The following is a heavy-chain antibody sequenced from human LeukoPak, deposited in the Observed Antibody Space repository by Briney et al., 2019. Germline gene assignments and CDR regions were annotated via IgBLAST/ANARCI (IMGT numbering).Heavy chain of an antibody. V-gene: IGHV3-9*01. CDR2: ISWNSGSI. J-gene: IGHJ4*02. CDR1: GFTFDDSA. CDR3: AKVIRRGSSWYADFDY. Sequence: GGSLRLSCAASGFTFDDSAMGWVRQAPGKGLEWVSCISWNSGSIGYADSVKGRFTISRDNAKNSLYLQMNSLRAEDTAVYYCAKVIRRGSSWYADFDYWGQGTLVTVSS. D-gene: IGHD6-13*01.